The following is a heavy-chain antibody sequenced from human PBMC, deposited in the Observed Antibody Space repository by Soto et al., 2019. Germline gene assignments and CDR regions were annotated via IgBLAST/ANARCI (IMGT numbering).Heavy chain of an antibody. CDR2: TFYRSKWLT. J-gene: IGHJ4*02. Sequence: SQTLSLTCDISGDSVSSNTAAWNWIRQSPSGGLEWLGRTFYRSKWLTDYGVSVRGRITITADTSRNQFSLRLNSMTPEDTAIYYRARDELHYRTPLDSWGQGTLVTVSS. V-gene: IGHV6-1*01. CDR1: GDSVSSNTAA. CDR3: ARDELHYRTPLDS. D-gene: IGHD3-10*01.